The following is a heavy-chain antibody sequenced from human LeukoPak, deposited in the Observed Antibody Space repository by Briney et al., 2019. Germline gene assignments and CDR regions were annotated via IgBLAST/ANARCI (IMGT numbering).Heavy chain of an antibody. D-gene: IGHD3-22*01. CDR3: ARTNYYDSSGYPFDY. CDR2: IYSGGST. V-gene: IGHV3-66*01. CDR1: GFTVSSNY. J-gene: IGHJ4*02. Sequence: GGSLRLSCAASGFTVSSNYMSWVRQAPGKGLEGVSVIYSGGSTYYADSVKGRFTISRDNSKNTLYLQMNSLRAEDTAVYYCARTNYYDSSGYPFDYWGQGTLVTVSS.